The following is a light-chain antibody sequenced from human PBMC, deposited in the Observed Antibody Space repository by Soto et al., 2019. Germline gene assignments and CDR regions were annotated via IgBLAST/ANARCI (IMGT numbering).Light chain of an antibody. CDR1: QSVSSN. J-gene: IGKJ1*01. V-gene: IGKV3-15*01. Sequence: EVVLTQSPGTLSLSPVDRATLSFRASQSVSSNLAWYQQKPGQAPRLLIYGASARATGIPARFSGSGSGTEFTLTISSLQSEDFAVYYCQQYNNWPRTFGQGTKVDIK. CDR2: GAS. CDR3: QQYNNWPRT.